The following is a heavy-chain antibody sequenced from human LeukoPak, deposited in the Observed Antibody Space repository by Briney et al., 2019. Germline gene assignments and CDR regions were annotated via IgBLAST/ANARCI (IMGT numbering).Heavy chain of an antibody. CDR3: VKERSPFDALDI. V-gene: IGHV3-33*06. CDR1: GFTSSTYG. J-gene: IGHJ3*02. Sequence: GGSLRLSCAASGFTSSTYGMHWVRQAPGKGLEWVAVIWSDGNNRFYADSVKGRFTFSRDNSKNTLSLQMNSLRAEDTAVYYCVKERSPFDALDIWGQGTMVTVSS. CDR2: IWSDGNNR.